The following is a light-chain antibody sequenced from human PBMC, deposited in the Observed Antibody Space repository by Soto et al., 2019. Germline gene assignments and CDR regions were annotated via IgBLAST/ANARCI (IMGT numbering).Light chain of an antibody. J-gene: IGKJ3*01. CDR1: ESLLFTNGYNY. V-gene: IGKV2-28*01. CDR2: LVS. Sequence: DIVMTQSPLSLPVTPGEAASISCRSSESLLFTNGYNYLDWYVQKPGQSPQLLIYLVSHRAPGVPDRFSGSGSGTDFTLKISRVEAEDVGFYYCMQGVETPFTFGPGTKVDIK. CDR3: MQGVETPFT.